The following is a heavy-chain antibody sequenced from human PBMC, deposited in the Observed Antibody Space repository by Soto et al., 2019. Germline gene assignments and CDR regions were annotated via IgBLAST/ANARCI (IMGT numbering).Heavy chain of an antibody. V-gene: IGHV4-39*01. D-gene: IGHD3-22*01. Sequence: SETLSLTCTVSGGSISSSSYYWGWIRQPPGKGLEWIGSIYYSGSTYYNPSLKSRVTMSVDTSKNQFSLNLSSVTAADTAVYYCARLYYYDSSGSGFDPWGQGTLVTVSS. CDR3: ARLYYYDSSGSGFDP. J-gene: IGHJ5*02. CDR2: IYYSGST. CDR1: GGSISSSSYY.